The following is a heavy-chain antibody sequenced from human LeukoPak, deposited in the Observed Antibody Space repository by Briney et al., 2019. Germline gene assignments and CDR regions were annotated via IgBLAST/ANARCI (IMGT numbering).Heavy chain of an antibody. Sequence: SETLSLTCTVSGGSISSGDYYWSWIRQPPGKGLEWIGYIYYSGSTYYNPSLKSRVTISVDTSKNQFSLKLSSVTAADTAVYCCARTHDYGDLEGVHFDYWGQGTLVTVSS. D-gene: IGHD4-17*01. CDR2: IYYSGST. CDR1: GGSISSGDYY. J-gene: IGHJ4*02. V-gene: IGHV4-30-4*01. CDR3: ARTHDYGDLEGVHFDY.